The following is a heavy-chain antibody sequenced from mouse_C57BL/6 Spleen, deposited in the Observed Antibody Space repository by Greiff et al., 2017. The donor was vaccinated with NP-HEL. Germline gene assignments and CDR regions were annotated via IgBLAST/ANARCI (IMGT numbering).Heavy chain of an antibody. V-gene: IGHV1-26*01. J-gene: IGHJ2*01. Sequence: VQLQQSGPELVKPGASVKISCKASGYTFTDYYMNWVKQSHGKSLEWIGDINPNNGGTSYNQKFKGKATLTVDKSSSTAYMELRSLTSEDSAVYYCARGDSSGYVWGQGTTLTVSS. CDR2: INPNNGGT. CDR1: GYTFTDYY. CDR3: ARGDSSGYV. D-gene: IGHD3-2*02.